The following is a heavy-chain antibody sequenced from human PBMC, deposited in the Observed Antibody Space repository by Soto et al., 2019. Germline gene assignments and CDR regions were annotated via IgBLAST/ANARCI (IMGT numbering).Heavy chain of an antibody. CDR2: INPNTHTDVI. CDR3: ARGSRKQLWVGYFDY. CDR1: GYTFSDYY. J-gene: IGHJ4*02. Sequence: ASVKVSCKASGYTFSDYYIHWVRQAPGQGLEWMGWINPNTHTDVINYAESFQDRVTMTSDTSVTTAYMELSGLKSDDTAVYYCARGSRKQLWVGYFDYWGQGALVTVSP. D-gene: IGHD5-18*01. V-gene: IGHV1-2*02.